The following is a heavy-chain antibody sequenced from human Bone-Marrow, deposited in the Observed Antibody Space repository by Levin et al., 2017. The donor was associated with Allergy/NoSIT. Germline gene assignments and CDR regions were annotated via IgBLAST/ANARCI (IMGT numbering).Heavy chain of an antibody. J-gene: IGHJ4*02. CDR1: GFSFHTFG. D-gene: IGHD2-15*01. CDR3: ARDRGVVAAARGIDY. V-gene: IGHV3-48*01. CDR2: ISSSSSSI. Sequence: GESLKISCTASGFSFHTFGMNWVRQAPGKGLEWLSYISSSSSSIFYADSLKGRFTISRDNDKTSLFLQMTSLTAEDTAMYYCARDRGVVAAARGIDYWGQGTLVTVSA.